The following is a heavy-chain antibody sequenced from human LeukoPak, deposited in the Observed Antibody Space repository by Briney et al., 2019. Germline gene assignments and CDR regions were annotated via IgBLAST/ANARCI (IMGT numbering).Heavy chain of an antibody. Sequence: GSLRLSCAASGFTFSSYAMHWIRQPPGKGLEWIGEINHSGSTNYNPSLKSRVTISVDTSKNQFSLKLSSVTAADTAVYYCASHYYYDSSGYYNAWGQGTLVTVSS. CDR3: ASHYYYDSSGYYNA. D-gene: IGHD3-22*01. CDR1: GFTFSSYA. V-gene: IGHV4-34*01. J-gene: IGHJ5*02. CDR2: INHSGST.